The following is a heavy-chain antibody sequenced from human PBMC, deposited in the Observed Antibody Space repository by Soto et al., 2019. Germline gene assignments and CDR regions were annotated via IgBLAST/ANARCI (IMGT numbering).Heavy chain of an antibody. J-gene: IGHJ4*02. CDR1: GSTFGSRA. CDR3: ARGSTDSYPGSRIFDF. V-gene: IGHV3-23*01. D-gene: IGHD3-10*01. Sequence: PXGSLILSCVAAGSTFGSRAMSWVRQAPGEGLEWVSSITDSGGDAKYADSVRGRFTISRDNSKNTLYLQMSSLRAEDSAVYYCARGSTDSYPGSRIFDFWGRGDLVTVSS. CDR2: ITDSGGDA.